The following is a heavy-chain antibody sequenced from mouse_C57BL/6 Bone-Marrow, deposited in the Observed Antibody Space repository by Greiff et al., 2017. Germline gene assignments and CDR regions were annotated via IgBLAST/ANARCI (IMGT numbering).Heavy chain of an antibody. J-gene: IGHJ3*01. CDR3: ARLTCFAY. V-gene: IGHV5-12*01. Sequence: EVKLVESGGGLVQPGGSLKLSCAASGFTFSDYYMYWVRQTPEKRLEWVAYISNGGGSTYYPDTVKGRFTISRDNAKNTLYLQMSRLKAEDTAMYYCARLTCFAYWGQGTLVSVSA. CDR2: ISNGGGST. CDR1: GFTFSDYY.